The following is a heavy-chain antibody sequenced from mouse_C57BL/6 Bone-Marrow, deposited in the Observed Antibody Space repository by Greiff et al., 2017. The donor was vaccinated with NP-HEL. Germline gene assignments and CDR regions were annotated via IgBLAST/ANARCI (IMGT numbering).Heavy chain of an antibody. CDR2: IYPRSGNT. V-gene: IGHV1-81*01. J-gene: IGHJ2*01. D-gene: IGHD1-1*01. Sequence: VQRVESGAELARPGASVKLSCKASGYTFTSYGISWVKQRTGQGLEWIGEIYPRSGNTYYNEKFKGKATLTADKSSSTAYMELRSLTSEDSAVYFCAREAPITTVEYYFDYWGQGTTLTVSS. CDR1: GYTFTSYG. CDR3: AREAPITTVEYYFDY.